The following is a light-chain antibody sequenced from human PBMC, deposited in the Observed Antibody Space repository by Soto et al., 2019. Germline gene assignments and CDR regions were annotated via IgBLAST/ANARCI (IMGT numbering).Light chain of an antibody. CDR2: AAS. CDR1: QGISSY. CDR3: QQYYSYLPLT. V-gene: IGKV1-8*01. Sequence: AIRMTQSPSSLSASTGDRATITCRASQGISSYLAWYQQKPGKAPKLLIYAASTLQSGVPSRFSGSGSGTDFTLTISCLQSEDFATYYCQQYYSYLPLTFGGGTKVEIK. J-gene: IGKJ4*01.